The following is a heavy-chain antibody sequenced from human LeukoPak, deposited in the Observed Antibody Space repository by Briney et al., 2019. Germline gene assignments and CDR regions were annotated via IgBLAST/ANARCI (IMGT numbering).Heavy chain of an antibody. CDR1: GLTFSSYW. J-gene: IGHJ4*02. CDR3: ATYQGKNYGPFAY. V-gene: IGHV3-7*05. Sequence: PGGSLRLSCAAAGLTFSSYWMSWLRQAPGRGLEWVANIKYDGSEEYYVDSAKGRFTISRDNAKNSLYLQMNSLRAEDTAVYYCATYQGKNYGPFAYWGQGALVTVSS. CDR2: IKYDGSEE. D-gene: IGHD3-10*01.